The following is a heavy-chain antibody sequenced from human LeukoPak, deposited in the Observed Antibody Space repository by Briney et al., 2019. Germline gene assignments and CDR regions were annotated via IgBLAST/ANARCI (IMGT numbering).Heavy chain of an antibody. J-gene: IGHJ4*02. V-gene: IGHV3-23*01. CDR2: ISGSGGST. Sequence: GGSLRLSCAASGFTFSSYGMSWVRQAPGKGLEWVSAISGSGGSTYYADTVKGRFTISRDNSKNTLYLQMNSLRAEDTAVYYCAKGTTVVTPTLDYWGQGTLVTVSS. D-gene: IGHD4-23*01. CDR1: GFTFSSYG. CDR3: AKGTTVVTPTLDY.